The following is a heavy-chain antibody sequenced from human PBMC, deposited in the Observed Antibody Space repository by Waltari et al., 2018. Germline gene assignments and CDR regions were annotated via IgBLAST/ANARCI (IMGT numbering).Heavy chain of an antibody. D-gene: IGHD2-15*01. Sequence: VQLQQWGAGLLKPSETLYLTFAVDGPTLNVYYWSWLQPSPGKGLEWIGEINHIGNTKYNPSLRSRVAISFDTPKNQFSLKVTSVSAADTAVYYCARLEDCTGGNCYSGNHYAVDVWGPGTRVTVSS. J-gene: IGHJ6*02. CDR3: ARLEDCTGGNCYSGNHYAVDV. V-gene: IGHV4-34*01. CDR1: GPTLNVYY. CDR2: INHIGNT.